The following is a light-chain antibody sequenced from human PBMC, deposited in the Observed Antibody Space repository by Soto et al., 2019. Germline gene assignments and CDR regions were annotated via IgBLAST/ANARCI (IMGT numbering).Light chain of an antibody. CDR2: DVD. Sequence: QPASVSGSPGQSITISCTGTSSDVGGYNYVSWYQQHPGKAPKLMIFDVDTRPSGISNRFSGSKSGNTASLTISGLQAEDEADYYCSSYTSSSTVVFGGGTKLTVL. CDR1: SSDVGGYNY. CDR3: SSYTSSSTVV. V-gene: IGLV2-14*01. J-gene: IGLJ2*01.